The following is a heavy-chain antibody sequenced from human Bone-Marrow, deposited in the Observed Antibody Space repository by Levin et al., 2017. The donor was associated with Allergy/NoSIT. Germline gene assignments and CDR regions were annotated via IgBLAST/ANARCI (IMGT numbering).Heavy chain of an antibody. CDR1: GFPFSTYG. Sequence: TPGGSLRLSCATSGFPFSTYGMAWVRQAPGKGLEWVASITTTSNYIHYADSVKGRFTISRDNANNSLSLQMNRLRGDDTAVYYCARAAGAAGRGGMDVWGQGATVTVSS. D-gene: IGHD6-13*01. CDR2: ITTTSNYI. J-gene: IGHJ6*02. CDR3: ARAAGAAGRGGMDV. V-gene: IGHV3-21*01.